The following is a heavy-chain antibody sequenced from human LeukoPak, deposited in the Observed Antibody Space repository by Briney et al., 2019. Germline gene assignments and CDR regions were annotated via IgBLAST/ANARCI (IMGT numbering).Heavy chain of an antibody. V-gene: IGHV6-1*01. J-gene: IGHJ4*02. CDR3: ARDVGTTGWHTFDY. D-gene: IGHD3-9*01. CDR1: GDSVSSNNGA. CDR2: TYYRSKWYN. Sequence: KASQTLSLTCAISGDSVSSNNGAWNWIRQSPSRGLEWLGRTYYRSKWYNDYAESLISRITISPVTSKNQFSLQLYSVTPEDTAVYYCARDVGTTGWHTFDYWGQGTLVTVSS.